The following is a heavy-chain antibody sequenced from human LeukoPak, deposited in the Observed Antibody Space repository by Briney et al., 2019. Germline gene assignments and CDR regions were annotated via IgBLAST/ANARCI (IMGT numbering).Heavy chain of an antibody. CDR3: ARVRGCTSTSCSRGYYYYYYMDV. Sequence: SDTLSLTCTVSDSSISSSNWWGWIRQPPGKGLEWIGYIYYSGSTNYNPSLKSRVTMSVDTSRNQFSLKLSSVTALDTAVYYCARVRGCTSTSCSRGYYYYYYMDVWGKGTTVTVSS. CDR2: IYYSGST. V-gene: IGHV4-28*06. J-gene: IGHJ6*03. D-gene: IGHD2-2*01. CDR1: DSSISSSNW.